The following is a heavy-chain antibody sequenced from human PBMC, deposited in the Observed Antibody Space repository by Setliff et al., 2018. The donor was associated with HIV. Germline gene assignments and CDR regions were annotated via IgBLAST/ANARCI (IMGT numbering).Heavy chain of an antibody. J-gene: IGHJ4*02. D-gene: IGHD3-10*01. V-gene: IGHV4-61*02. CDR3: SRDGMVRGSKAFGY. CDR1: GGSISSGSYY. CDR2: IYTSGST. Sequence: SETLSLTCTVSGGSISSGSYYWSWIRQPAGKGLEWIGRIYTSGSTNYNPSLKSRVTISVDTSKNQFSLKLSSVTAADTAVYYCSRDGMVRGSKAFGYWGQGTLVTVSS.